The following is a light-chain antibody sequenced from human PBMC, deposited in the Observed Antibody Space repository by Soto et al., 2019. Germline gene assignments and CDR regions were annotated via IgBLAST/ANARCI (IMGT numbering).Light chain of an antibody. CDR3: VSYTTSASYV. CDR1: SIDVGNYIF. V-gene: IGLV2-14*01. Sequence: QSALTQPASVSGSPGQSITISCTGTSIDVGNYIFVSWYRQHPGKAPKLMIYDINNRPSGVSNRFSGSKSGNTASLTISGLQAEDEADYYCVSYTTSASYVFGTGTKLTVL. CDR2: DIN. J-gene: IGLJ1*01.